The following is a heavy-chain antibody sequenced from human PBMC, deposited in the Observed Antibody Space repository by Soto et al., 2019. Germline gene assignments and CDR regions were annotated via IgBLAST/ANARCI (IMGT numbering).Heavy chain of an antibody. Sequence: QVQLQESGPRLVKPSENLSLTCTVSGDSISTFYWSWVRQPPGKGLEWIGHVYYIGTTKYNPSLESRVTISVDTSKNQFFLKVRSVTAADTAVYYCARVRSSSWLDASDIWGQATMVTVS. J-gene: IGHJ3*02. D-gene: IGHD6-13*01. V-gene: IGHV4-59*08. CDR1: GDSISTFY. CDR2: VYYIGTT. CDR3: ARVRSSSWLDASDI.